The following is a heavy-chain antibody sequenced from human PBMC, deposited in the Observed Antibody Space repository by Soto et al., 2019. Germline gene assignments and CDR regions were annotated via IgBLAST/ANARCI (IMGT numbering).Heavy chain of an antibody. CDR1: GFTVTTNY. CDR3: ARDFSGKNDAFDI. CDR2: VYSGGST. D-gene: IGHD3-10*01. V-gene: IGHV3-66*01. J-gene: IGHJ3*02. Sequence: GGSLRLSCAASGFTVTTNYMSWVRQPPGKGLEWVSVVYSGGSTYYADSEKGRFTVSRDNSKNTLYIQMNSLRAEDTAVYYCARDFSGKNDAFDIWGQGTVVTVSS.